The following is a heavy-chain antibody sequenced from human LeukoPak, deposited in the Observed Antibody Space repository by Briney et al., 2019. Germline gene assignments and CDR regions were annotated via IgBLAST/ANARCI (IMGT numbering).Heavy chain of an antibody. Sequence: EASVKVSCKASGYTFTSYGISWVRQAPGQGLEWMGWISAYNGNTNYAQKLQGRVTMTTETSTSTAYIELRGLRSEDTAVYYCAAWELGSDYWGQGTLVTVSS. J-gene: IGHJ4*02. CDR2: ISAYNGNT. D-gene: IGHD1-26*01. V-gene: IGHV1-18*01. CDR1: GYTFTSYG. CDR3: AAWELGSDY.